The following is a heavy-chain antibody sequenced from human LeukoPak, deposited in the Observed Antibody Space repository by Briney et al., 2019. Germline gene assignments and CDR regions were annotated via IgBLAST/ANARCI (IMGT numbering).Heavy chain of an antibody. J-gene: IGHJ5*01. CDR2: INTNTGNP. Sequence: EASVKVSCKASGYTFTSYAMNWVRQAPGQGLEWMGWINTNTGNPTYAQGFTGRFVFSLDTSVTTAYLQISSLKAEDTAVYYCARAYQPLGGLSFPDSWGQGTLVTVSS. D-gene: IGHD3-16*02. V-gene: IGHV7-4-1*02. CDR3: ARAYQPLGGLSFPDS. CDR1: GYTFTSYA.